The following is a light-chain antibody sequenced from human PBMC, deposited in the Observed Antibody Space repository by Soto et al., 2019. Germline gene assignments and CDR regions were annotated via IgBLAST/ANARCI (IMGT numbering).Light chain of an antibody. CDR2: EVS. CDR1: SGDIGGYNF. V-gene: IGLV2-14*01. J-gene: IGLJ3*02. Sequence: QSALTQPVSVSGSPGQSITISCTGTSGDIGGYNFVSWYQQHPGKAPKVIIYEVSNRPSGVSNRFSGSKSGNTASLTISGLQAEDEADYYCNSYTSTSARVFGGGTQLTVL. CDR3: NSYTSTSARV.